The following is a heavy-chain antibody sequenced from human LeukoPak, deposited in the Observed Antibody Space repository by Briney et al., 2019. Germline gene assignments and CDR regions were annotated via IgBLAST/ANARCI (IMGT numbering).Heavy chain of an antibody. CDR3: ARAGLLWFGESRMDV. D-gene: IGHD3-10*01. V-gene: IGHV3-7*01. CDR1: GFTFSSYW. CDR2: IKQDGSEK. Sequence: GGSLRLSCATSGFTFSSYWMSWVRQAPGMGLEWVANIKQDGSEKYYVDSVKGRFTISRDNAKNSLYLQMNSLRAEDTAVYYCARAGLLWFGESRMDVWGQGTTVTVSS. J-gene: IGHJ6*02.